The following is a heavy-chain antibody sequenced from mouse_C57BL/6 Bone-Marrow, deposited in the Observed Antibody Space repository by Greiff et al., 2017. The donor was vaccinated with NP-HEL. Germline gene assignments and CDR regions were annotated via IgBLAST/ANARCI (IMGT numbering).Heavy chain of an antibody. CDR3: ARQGDLYYGSSYVESY. CDR1: GFTFSSYG. D-gene: IGHD1-1*01. CDR2: ISSGGSYT. Sequence: EVKLVESGGDLVKPGGSLKLSCAASGFTFSSYGMSWVRQTPDKRLEWVATISSGGSYTYYPDSVKGRFTISRDNAKNTLYLQMSSLKSEDTAMYYCARQGDLYYGSSYVESYWGEGTTLTVSS. J-gene: IGHJ2*01. V-gene: IGHV5-6*01.